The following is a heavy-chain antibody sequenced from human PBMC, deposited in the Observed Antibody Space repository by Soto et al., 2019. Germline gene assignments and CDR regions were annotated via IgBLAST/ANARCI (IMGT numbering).Heavy chain of an antibody. J-gene: IGHJ6*02. Sequence: QVQLVESGGGVVQPGRSLRLSCAASGFTFSSYAMYWVRQAPDKGLEWVAVISYDGNNKHYADSVKGRFTIARDNSKNTLYLQMNSLRAEDAAVYYCARAGCDGGTCYTLVGLRYGMDVWGQGTTVTVSS. V-gene: IGHV3-30-3*01. CDR2: ISYDGNNK. CDR3: ARAGCDGGTCYTLVGLRYGMDV. D-gene: IGHD2-15*01. CDR1: GFTFSSYA.